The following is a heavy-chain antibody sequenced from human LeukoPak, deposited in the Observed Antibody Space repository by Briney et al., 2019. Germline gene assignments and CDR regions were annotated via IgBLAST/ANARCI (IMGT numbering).Heavy chain of an antibody. Sequence: GGSLRLSCAASGFIFSNYGMNWVRQAPGKGLEWVAAISASGSATSYADSVRGRLTISRDNSKSTTYLQMNSLRAEDTAEYYCTSRSYYDCSKAFDIWGQGTMVTVSP. D-gene: IGHD3-22*01. CDR1: GFIFSNYG. V-gene: IGHV3-23*01. CDR3: TSRSYYDCSKAFDI. J-gene: IGHJ3*02. CDR2: ISASGSAT.